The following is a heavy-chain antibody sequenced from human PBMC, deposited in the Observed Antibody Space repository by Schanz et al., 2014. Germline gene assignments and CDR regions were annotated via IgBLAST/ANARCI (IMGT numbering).Heavy chain of an antibody. CDR2: INPNRGET. D-gene: IGHD5-12*01. Sequence: QVQLVQSGAEVKKPGASVKVSCKASGYTFAMYDMNWVRQAPGQGFEWMRWINPNRGETNDEQKFKGRVPLTSDTSISTAFMELSGLTSDDTATYFCARARYTGYDCSGYWGQGTLLIVSS. J-gene: IGHJ4*02. CDR1: GYTFAMYD. V-gene: IGHV1-2*02. CDR3: ARARYTGYDCSGY.